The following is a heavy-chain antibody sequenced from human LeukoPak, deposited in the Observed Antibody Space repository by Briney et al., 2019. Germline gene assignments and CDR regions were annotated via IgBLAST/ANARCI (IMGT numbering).Heavy chain of an antibody. J-gene: IGHJ3*02. CDR1: GGSISSYY. CDR2: IYYSGST. D-gene: IGHD2-21*01. CDR3: ARRVQGDDAFDI. Sequence: SGTLSLTCTVSGGSISSYYWSWIRQPPGKGLEWIGYIYYSGSTNYNPSLKSRVTISVDTSKNQFSLKLSSVTAADTAVYYCARRVQGDDAFDIWGQGTMVTVSS. V-gene: IGHV4-59*08.